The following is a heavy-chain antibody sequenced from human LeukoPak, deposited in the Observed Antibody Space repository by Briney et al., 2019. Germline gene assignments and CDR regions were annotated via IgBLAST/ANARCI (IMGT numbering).Heavy chain of an antibody. Sequence: PGASVKVSCKASGYTFTSYAMHWVRQAPGQRLEWMGWINAGNGNTKYSQKFQGRVTITRDTSASTAYMELSSLRSEDTAVYYCARGRITRLTTVTTGWFDPWGRGTLVTVSS. CDR3: ARGRITRLTTVTTGWFDP. CDR1: GYTFTSYA. J-gene: IGHJ5*02. V-gene: IGHV1-3*01. D-gene: IGHD4-17*01. CDR2: INAGNGNT.